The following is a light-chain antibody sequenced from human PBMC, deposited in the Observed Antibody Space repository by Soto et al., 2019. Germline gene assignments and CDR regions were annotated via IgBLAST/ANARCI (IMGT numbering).Light chain of an antibody. CDR2: WAS. Sequence: DIVMTQSPDSLAVSLGERATINCKSSQSVLYSSNNKNYLAWYQQKPGQPPKLLIYWASTRESGVPDRFSGSGSGTDFTLTISSLQAEDVAVYYCHQYYAPPPTFGQGTKVEIK. V-gene: IGKV4-1*01. J-gene: IGKJ1*01. CDR1: QSVLYSSNNKNY. CDR3: HQYYAPPPT.